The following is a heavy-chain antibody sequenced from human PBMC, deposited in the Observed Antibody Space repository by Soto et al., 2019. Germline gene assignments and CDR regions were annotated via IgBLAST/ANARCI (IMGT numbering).Heavy chain of an antibody. J-gene: IGHJ6*02. Sequence: GGSLRLSCAASGFTFSNAWMNWVRQAPGKGLEWVGRIKSKTDGGTTDYAAPVKGRFTISRDDSKNTLYLQMNSLKTEDTAVYYCTTDFRYSSSWKGIADYYYGMDVWGQGTTVTVSS. CDR2: IKSKTDGGTT. V-gene: IGHV3-15*07. CDR1: GFTFSNAW. CDR3: TTDFRYSSSWKGIADYYYGMDV. D-gene: IGHD6-13*01.